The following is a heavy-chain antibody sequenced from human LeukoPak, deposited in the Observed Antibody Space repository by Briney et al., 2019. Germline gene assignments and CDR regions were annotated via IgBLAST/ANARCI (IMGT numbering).Heavy chain of an antibody. CDR1: GFTFSSYA. D-gene: IGHD1-26*01. CDR3: ATYYIRRDAFDI. V-gene: IGHV3-30*04. J-gene: IGHJ3*02. CDR2: ISYDGSNK. Sequence: GRSLRLSCAASGFTFSSYAMRWVRQAPGKGLEWVAVISYDGSNKYYADSVKGRFTISRDNSKNTLYLQMNSLRAEDTAVYYCATYYIRRDAFDIWGQGTMVTVSS.